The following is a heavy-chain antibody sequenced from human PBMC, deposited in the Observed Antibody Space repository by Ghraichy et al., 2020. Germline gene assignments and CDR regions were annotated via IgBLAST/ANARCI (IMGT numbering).Heavy chain of an antibody. J-gene: IGHJ6*02. Sequence: GGSLRLSCAASGFTFSSYAMSWVRQAPGKGLEWVSAISGSGGSTYYADSVKGRFTISRDNSKNTLYLQMNDLRAEDTAVYYCAKHQVEGDSNPPSYYYGMDVWGQGTTVTVSS. V-gene: IGHV3-23*01. CDR1: GFTFSSYA. D-gene: IGHD4-11*01. CDR3: AKHQVEGDSNPPSYYYGMDV. CDR2: ISGSGGST.